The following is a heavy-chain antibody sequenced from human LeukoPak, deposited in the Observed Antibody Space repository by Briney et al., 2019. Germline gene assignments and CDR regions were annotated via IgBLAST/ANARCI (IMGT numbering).Heavy chain of an antibody. CDR2: IQYDGSNK. Sequence: GGSLRLSCAASGFTFSSFGMHWVRQAPGKGLEWVTFIQYDGSNKYYADSVKGRFTISRDNSKNTLYLQMNSLRAEDTAVYYCAKDRGIISDYWGQGTLVTVSS. J-gene: IGHJ4*02. V-gene: IGHV3-30*02. CDR3: AKDRGIISDY. CDR1: GFTFSSFG. D-gene: IGHD3-10*01.